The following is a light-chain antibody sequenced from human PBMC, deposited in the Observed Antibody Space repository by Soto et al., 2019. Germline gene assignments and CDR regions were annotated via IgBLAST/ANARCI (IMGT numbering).Light chain of an antibody. CDR3: QQSYSTLT. J-gene: IGKJ4*01. V-gene: IGKV1-39*01. CDR2: AAS. Sequence: VGDRVTITFRASEDIRTYVAWYQQKPGKAPKLLIYAASSLQSGVPSRFSGSRSGTDFTLTIISLQPEDIATYCCQQSYSTLTFGGGTKVDI. CDR1: EDIRTY.